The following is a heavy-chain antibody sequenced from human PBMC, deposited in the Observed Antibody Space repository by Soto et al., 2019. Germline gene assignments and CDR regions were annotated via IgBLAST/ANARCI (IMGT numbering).Heavy chain of an antibody. D-gene: IGHD2-2*01. CDR1: GFTFSSYA. J-gene: IGHJ6*02. Sequence: QPGGSLRLSCAASGFTFSSYAMSWVRQAPGKGLEWVTAISGSGGSTYYADSVKGRFTISRDHSKNTLYLQMISLRAEDPAVDYCAKDRPFLGHCSTSCYYGMDVWGQGTTVTVSS. CDR2: ISGSGGST. CDR3: AKDRPFLGHCSTSCYYGMDV. V-gene: IGHV3-23*01.